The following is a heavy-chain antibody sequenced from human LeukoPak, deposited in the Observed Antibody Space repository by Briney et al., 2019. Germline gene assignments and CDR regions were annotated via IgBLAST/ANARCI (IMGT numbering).Heavy chain of an antibody. Sequence: AGGSLRLSCAASGLTFSSSWMHWVRRAPGKGLVWVSSINSDGSSTRYADSVKGRFTISRDNAKDTLYLQMNSLRAEDTAVYYCARLPTGSPLHYWGQGTLVTVSS. J-gene: IGHJ4*02. D-gene: IGHD1-14*01. CDR1: GLTFSSSW. CDR2: INSDGSST. CDR3: ARLPTGSPLHY. V-gene: IGHV3-74*01.